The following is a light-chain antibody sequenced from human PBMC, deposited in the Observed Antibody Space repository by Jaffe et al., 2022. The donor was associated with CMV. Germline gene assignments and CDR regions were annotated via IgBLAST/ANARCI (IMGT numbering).Light chain of an antibody. CDR3: GTWDFSLSAWV. CDR2: ENN. J-gene: IGLJ3*02. CDR1: NSNIGSNY. Sequence: QSVLTQPPSVSAAPGQKVTISCSGSNSNIGSNYVSWYQQLPGTAPKLLIYENNRRPSEIPDRFSGSQSGTSATLGITGLQTGDEADYYCGTWDFSLSAWVFGGGTKLTVL. V-gene: IGLV1-51*02.